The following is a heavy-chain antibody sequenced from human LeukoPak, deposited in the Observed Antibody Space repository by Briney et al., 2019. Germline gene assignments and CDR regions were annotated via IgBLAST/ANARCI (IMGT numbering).Heavy chain of an antibody. CDR3: ARDYYDFWSGYFDY. D-gene: IGHD3-3*01. CDR1: GFTFSSHD. V-gene: IGHV3-48*02. CDR2: ISSSSSTT. J-gene: IGHJ4*02. Sequence: GGSLRLSCAASGFTFSSHDMNWVRQAPGEGLEWVSYISSSSSTTYYADSVKGRFTISRDNAKNSLYLQVNSPRDEDTAVYYCARDYYDFWSGYFDYWGQGTLVTVSS.